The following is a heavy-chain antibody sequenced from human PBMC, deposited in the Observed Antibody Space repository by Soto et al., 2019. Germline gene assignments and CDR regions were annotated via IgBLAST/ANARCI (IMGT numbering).Heavy chain of an antibody. Sequence: GASVKVSCKASGYTFTSYGISWVRQAPGQGLEWMGWISAYNGDTNYAQKLQGRVTMTTDTSTSTAYMELRSLSSEDTAIYYCARDQDRPQLGGNYYYIMDVWGQGTTVTVSS. D-gene: IGHD3-3*02. J-gene: IGHJ6*02. CDR2: ISAYNGDT. V-gene: IGHV1-18*01. CDR3: ARDQDRPQLGGNYYYIMDV. CDR1: GYTFTSYG.